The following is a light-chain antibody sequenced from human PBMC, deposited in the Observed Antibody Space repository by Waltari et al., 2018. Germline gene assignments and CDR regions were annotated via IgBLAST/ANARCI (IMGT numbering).Light chain of an antibody. V-gene: IGKV1-16*02. CDR3: QQYKSYPYT. CDR2: AAS. CDR1: QGISNH. Sequence: DIQMTQSPSSLSASVGDRVPIPCRASQGISNHLAWFQQQPGKAPQPLIYAASSLQSGVPSKFCGSGSGTDFTLTISSLQPEDFATYYCQQYKSYPYTFGQGTKLEI. J-gene: IGKJ2*01.